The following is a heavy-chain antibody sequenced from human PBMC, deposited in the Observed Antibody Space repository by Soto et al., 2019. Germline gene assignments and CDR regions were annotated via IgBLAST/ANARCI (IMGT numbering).Heavy chain of an antibody. V-gene: IGHV3-30-3*01. CDR2: ISYDGGNK. CDR1: GFTFRNYA. Sequence: QVQLVESGGGVVQPGRSLRLSCAASGFTFRNYAMHWVRQAPGKGLECVAVISYDGGNKFYRDYVKGRFTISRDNPKNTLYLQINSLRYEDTAVYYCARGDREDIAVVIGVRPGEYGVDVWGQGTTVTVSS. CDR3: ARGDREDIAVVIGVRPGEYGVDV. D-gene: IGHD2-15*01. J-gene: IGHJ6*02.